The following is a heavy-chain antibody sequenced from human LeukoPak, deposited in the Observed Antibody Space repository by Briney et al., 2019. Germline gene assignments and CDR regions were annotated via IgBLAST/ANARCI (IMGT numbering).Heavy chain of an antibody. CDR3: ARDQVLGSGSYDY. J-gene: IGHJ4*02. Sequence: GGSLRLSFAVSGFTFSGYWMHWVRQAPGKGLVWVSRINTDGTFTNYADSVKGRFTISRDNAKNTLFLQMSSLRVEDTAVYYCARDQVLGSGSYDYWGQGMLVTVSS. CDR1: GFTFSGYW. V-gene: IGHV3-74*01. D-gene: IGHD3-10*01. CDR2: INTDGTFT.